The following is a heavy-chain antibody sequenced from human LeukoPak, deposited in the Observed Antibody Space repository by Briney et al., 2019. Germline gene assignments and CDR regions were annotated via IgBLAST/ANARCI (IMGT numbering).Heavy chain of an antibody. CDR1: GGSISSGGYY. Sequence: SQTLSLTCTVSGGSISSGGYYWSWIRQHPGKGLEWIGYIYYSGSTYYNPSLKSRVTISVDTSKNQFSLKLSSVTAADTAVYYCARASVERGVYDILTGGRSGMDVWGQGTTVTVSS. D-gene: IGHD3-9*01. CDR2: IYYSGST. J-gene: IGHJ6*02. CDR3: ARASVERGVYDILTGGRSGMDV. V-gene: IGHV4-31*03.